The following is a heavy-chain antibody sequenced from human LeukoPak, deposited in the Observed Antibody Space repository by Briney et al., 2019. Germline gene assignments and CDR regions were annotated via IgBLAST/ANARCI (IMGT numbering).Heavy chain of an antibody. Sequence: SATLSIPYSVSAASVTSYYCNWIRQPPGKGLEWIGNVYNSGSTSYNPSLRSRATISVDTSKNQFSLKLSSVTAADTAVYYCASVLLSSGYSNWGQGNLVTVSS. CDR2: VYNSGST. V-gene: IGHV4-59*02. CDR3: ASVLLSSGYSN. D-gene: IGHD3-22*01. CDR1: AASVTSYY. J-gene: IGHJ4*02.